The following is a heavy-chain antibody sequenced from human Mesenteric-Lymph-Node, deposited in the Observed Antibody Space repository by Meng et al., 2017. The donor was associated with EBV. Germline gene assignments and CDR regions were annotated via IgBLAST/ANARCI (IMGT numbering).Heavy chain of an antibody. V-gene: IGHV4-34*01. CDR3: ARAFCGGDCSHFDY. CDR1: GGSFSGYY. CDR2: INHSGST. Sequence: QWQLQQWGAGLLKPSETLSLTCDVYGGSFSGYYWSWIRQPPGKGLEWIGEINHSGSTNYNPSLTSRVTISVDTSKNHFSLKLTSVTAADTAVYYCARAFCGGDCSHFDYWGQGTLVTVSS. D-gene: IGHD2-21*01. J-gene: IGHJ4*02.